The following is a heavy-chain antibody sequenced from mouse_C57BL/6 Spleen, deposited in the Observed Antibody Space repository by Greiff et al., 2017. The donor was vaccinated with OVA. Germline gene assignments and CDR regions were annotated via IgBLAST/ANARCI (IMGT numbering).Heavy chain of an antibody. CDR3: ARRSGSSYYYAMDY. V-gene: IGHV5-17*01. D-gene: IGHD1-1*01. CDR1: GFTFSDYG. Sequence: EVMLVESGGGLVKPGGSLKLSCAASGFTFSDYGMHWVRQAPEKGLEWVAYISSGSSTIYYADTVKGRFTISRDNAKNTLFLQMTSLRSEDTAMYYCARRSGSSYYYAMDYWGQGTSVTVSS. J-gene: IGHJ4*01. CDR2: ISSGSSTI.